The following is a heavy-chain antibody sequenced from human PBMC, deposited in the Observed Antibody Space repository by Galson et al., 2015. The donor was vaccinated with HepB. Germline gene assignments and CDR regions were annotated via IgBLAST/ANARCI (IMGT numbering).Heavy chain of an antibody. CDR3: ARDKPHYGSFDY. CDR1: GFTFNSHA. V-gene: IGHV3-30-3*01. J-gene: IGHJ4*02. D-gene: IGHD4-17*01. CDR2: LSGDGSTK. Sequence: SLRLSCAASGFTFNSHAMHWVRQAPGKGLEWVAILSGDGSTKYYADSVKGRFTFSRDHSKKTVSLQMNSLRAEDTAVYYCARDKPHYGSFDYWGQGTLVTVSS.